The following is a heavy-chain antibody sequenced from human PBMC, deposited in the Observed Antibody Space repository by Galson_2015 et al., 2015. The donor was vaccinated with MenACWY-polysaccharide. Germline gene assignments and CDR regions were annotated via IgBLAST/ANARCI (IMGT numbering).Heavy chain of an antibody. V-gene: IGHV3-11*01. Sequence: SLRLSCAASGFTFSDYYMHWLRQAPGKGLEWVSYTSGSGSATYFADSVKGRFIISRDHAKNSLYLQMNSLSAEDTAVYYCARAAWRDFWGQATLVTVSS. CDR1: GFTFSDYY. J-gene: IGHJ4*02. D-gene: IGHD5-24*01. CDR3: ARAAWRDF. CDR2: TSGSGSAT.